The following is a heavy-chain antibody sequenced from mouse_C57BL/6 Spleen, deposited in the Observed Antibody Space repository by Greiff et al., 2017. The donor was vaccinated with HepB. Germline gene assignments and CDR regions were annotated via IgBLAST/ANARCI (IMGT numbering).Heavy chain of an antibody. CDR3: ARELWGAMDY. D-gene: IGHD4-1*01. CDR1: GFTFSSYA. J-gene: IGHJ4*01. CDR2: ISDGGSYT. V-gene: IGHV5-4*01. Sequence: VQLKESGGGLVKPGGSLKLSCAASGFTFSSYAMSWVRQTPEKRLEWVATISDGGSYTYYPDNVKGRFTISRDNAKNNLYLQMSHLKSEDTAMYYCARELWGAMDYWGQGTSVTVSS.